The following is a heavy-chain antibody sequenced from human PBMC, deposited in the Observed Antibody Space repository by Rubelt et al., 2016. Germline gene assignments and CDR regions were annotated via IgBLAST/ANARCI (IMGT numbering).Heavy chain of an antibody. V-gene: IGHV1-69*01. J-gene: IGHJ6*02. CDR3: ARDLGGQMVRGAKTIPKTYYYYYYGMDV. CDR2: IIPIFGTA. Sequence: WMGGIIPIFGTANYAQKFQGRVTITADESTSTAYMELSSLRSEDTAVYYCARDLGGQMVRGAKTIPKTYYYYYYGMDVWGQGTTVTVSS. D-gene: IGHD3-10*01.